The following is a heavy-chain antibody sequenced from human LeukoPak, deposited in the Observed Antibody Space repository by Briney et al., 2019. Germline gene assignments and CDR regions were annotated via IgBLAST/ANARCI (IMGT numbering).Heavy chain of an antibody. CDR2: MNPKSGNT. Sequence: ASVKLSCKASGYTFTSYDINWVRQATGQGLEWMGWMNPKSGNTGYAQKFQGRGTMTMNTSQSTAYTELSSLRSEDTAVYYCARGPRYCSSTSCYWGRDYWGQGTLVTVSS. D-gene: IGHD2-2*01. J-gene: IGHJ4*02. V-gene: IGHV1-8*01. CDR3: ARGPRYCSSTSCYWGRDY. CDR1: GYTFTSYD.